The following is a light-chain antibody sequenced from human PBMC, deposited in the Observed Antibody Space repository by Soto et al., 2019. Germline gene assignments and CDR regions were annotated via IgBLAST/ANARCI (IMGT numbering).Light chain of an antibody. Sequence: MVITQSASTVSVSPRERATLSCRASQSVSSTLAWYQQKPGQAPRLLIYGASTRATGIPARFSGSGSGTDFTLTISSLQSEDFAVYYCQQYNNWPVTFGGGTKVDIK. CDR3: QQYNNWPVT. CDR1: QSVSST. J-gene: IGKJ4*01. V-gene: IGKV3-15*01. CDR2: GAS.